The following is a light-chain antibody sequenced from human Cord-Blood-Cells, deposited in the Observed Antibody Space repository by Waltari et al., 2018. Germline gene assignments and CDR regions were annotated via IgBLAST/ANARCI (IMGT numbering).Light chain of an antibody. CDR1: QSVLYSSNNKNY. CDR2: WAS. V-gene: IGKV4-1*01. J-gene: IGKJ2*01. CDR3: QQYYSTPYT. Sequence: DIVMTQSPDSLAVSLGERDTINCKSSQSVLYSSNNKNYLVWYQQKPGQPPKLLIYWASTRESGVPDRFSGSGSGTDFTLTISSLQAEDVAVYYCQQYYSTPYTFVQGTKLEIK.